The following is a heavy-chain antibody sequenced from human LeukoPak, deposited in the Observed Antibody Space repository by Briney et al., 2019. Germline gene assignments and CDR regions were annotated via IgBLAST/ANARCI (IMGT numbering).Heavy chain of an antibody. CDR1: GYTFTSYY. CDR3: ARDRTGTTVDY. D-gene: IGHD1-7*01. V-gene: IGHV1-46*01. CDR2: INPSGGST. J-gene: IGHJ4*02. Sequence: GASVKVSCKASGYTFTSYYMHWVRQAPGQGLEWMGIINPSGGSTSYAQKFQGRVTMTRDMSTSTVYMELSSLRSEDTAVYYCARDRTGTTVDYWGQGTLVTVSS.